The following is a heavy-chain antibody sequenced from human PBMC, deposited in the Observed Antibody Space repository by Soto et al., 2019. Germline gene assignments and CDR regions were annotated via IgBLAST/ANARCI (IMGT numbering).Heavy chain of an antibody. V-gene: IGHV3-30*18. D-gene: IGHD5-12*01. CDR1: GFTFSSYG. J-gene: IGHJ4*02. CDR2: ISYDGSNK. Sequence: PGGSLRLSCAASGFTFSSYGMHWVRQAPGKGLEWVAVISYDGSNKYYADSVKGRFTISRDNSKNTLYLQMNSLRAEDTAVYYCAKDFSGKVSPLAFDYWGQGTLVTVSS. CDR3: AKDFSGKVSPLAFDY.